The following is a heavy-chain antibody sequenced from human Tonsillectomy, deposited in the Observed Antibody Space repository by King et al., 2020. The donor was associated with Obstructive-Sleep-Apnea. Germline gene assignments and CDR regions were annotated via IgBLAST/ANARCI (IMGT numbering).Heavy chain of an antibody. J-gene: IGHJ4*02. Sequence: VQLVESGGGLVQPGGSLRLSCAASGFTFSSYAMSWVRQAPGKGLDWVSGISGSGGSTYYADPGKGRFTISRDNSKNTLYLQMNSLRAEDTAVYYCAKDRKNIAVAGTDLWGQGTLVTVSS. D-gene: IGHD6-19*01. CDR1: GFTFSSYA. CDR2: ISGSGGST. V-gene: IGHV3-23*04. CDR3: AKDRKNIAVAGTDL.